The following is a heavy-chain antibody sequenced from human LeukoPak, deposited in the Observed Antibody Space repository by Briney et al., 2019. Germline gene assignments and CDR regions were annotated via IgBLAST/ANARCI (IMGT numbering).Heavy chain of an antibody. Sequence: GGSLRLSCAASGFTFSDYYMSWIRQAPGKGPWWVSYISSSGSTIYYADSVKGRFTIYRDNAKNSLYLQMNSLRAEDTAVYYCARKGSSGWHYYFDYWGQGTLVTVSS. D-gene: IGHD6-19*01. CDR1: GFTFSDYY. CDR3: ARKGSSGWHYYFDY. J-gene: IGHJ4*02. V-gene: IGHV3-11*01. CDR2: ISSSGSTI.